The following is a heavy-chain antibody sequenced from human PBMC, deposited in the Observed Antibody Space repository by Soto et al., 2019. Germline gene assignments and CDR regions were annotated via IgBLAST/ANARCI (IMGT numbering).Heavy chain of an antibody. CDR1: GDSVSSSRYF. CDR2: VHDSGSN. J-gene: IGHJ3*02. CDR3: ARDLQSVIYYRSRGTFDS. V-gene: IGHV4-61*01. D-gene: IGHD3-22*01. Sequence: QVQLQESGPGLVKPSETLSLTCSVSGDSVSSSRYFWNWIRQTPGKGLEWIGYVHDSGSNRYNPSIESRISILVNSSENRFSLNLRSVTAADTAVYYCARDLQSVIYYRSRGTFDSWGQGTLVTVSS.